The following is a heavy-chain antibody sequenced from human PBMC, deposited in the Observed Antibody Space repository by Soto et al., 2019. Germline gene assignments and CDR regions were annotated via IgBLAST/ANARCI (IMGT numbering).Heavy chain of an antibody. D-gene: IGHD2-8*01. V-gene: IGHV3-23*01. J-gene: IGHJ4*02. CDR3: VAWVSAHFDF. CDR1: GFTFRIHG. CDR2: INSNAVTT. Sequence: EVQLLESGGGLVPPGGSLKLSCAASGFTFRIHGMSWVRQAPGKGPEWISTINSNAVTTHYADSVKGRFTISRDNSRNTLDLHMGSLRVEDTATYYCVAWVSAHFDFWGQGTLVTVSS.